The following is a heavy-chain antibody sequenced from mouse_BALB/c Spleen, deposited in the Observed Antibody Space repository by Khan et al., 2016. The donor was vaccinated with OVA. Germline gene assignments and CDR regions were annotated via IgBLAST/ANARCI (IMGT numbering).Heavy chain of an antibody. V-gene: IGHV1-7*01. CDR1: GYTFTSYW. Sequence: QVQLQQSGAELAKPGASVKMSCKASGYTFTSYWMHWVKQRPGQGLEWIGYINPTSGYTDYNEKFKDKATLSADKSSSTAHMQLSSLTSEDSAGYYCARDRIDYWGQGTTLTVSS. CDR2: INPTSGYT. J-gene: IGHJ2*01. CDR3: ARDRIDY.